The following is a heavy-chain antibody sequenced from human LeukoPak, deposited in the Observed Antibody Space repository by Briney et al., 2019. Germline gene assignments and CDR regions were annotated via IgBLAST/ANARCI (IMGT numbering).Heavy chain of an antibody. CDR1: GFTFDDYT. CDR3: AKDKQWLALEYYFDY. CDR2: ISCDGGST. V-gene: IGHV3-43*01. D-gene: IGHD6-19*01. Sequence: GGSLRLSCAASGFTFDDYTMHWVRQAPGKGLEWVSLISCDGGSTYYADSVKGRFTISRDNSKNSLYLQMNSLRTEDTALYYCAKDKQWLALEYYFDYWGQGTLVTVSS. J-gene: IGHJ4*02.